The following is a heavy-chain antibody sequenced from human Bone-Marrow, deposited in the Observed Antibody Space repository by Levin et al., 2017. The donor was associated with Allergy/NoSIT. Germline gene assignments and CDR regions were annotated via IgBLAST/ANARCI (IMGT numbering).Heavy chain of an antibody. CDR1: GFTFSDFY. V-gene: IGHV3-11*01. Sequence: HGESLKISCAASGFTFSDFYMSWIRQAPGKGLEWVSYIRGSDSDVYYADSVRGRFTISRDNSKNSVYLQMNRLRAEDTAVYYCARDPPFWNGYLYYYYYGMDVWGQGTTVTVSS. CDR2: IRGSDSDV. D-gene: IGHD3-3*01. J-gene: IGHJ6*02. CDR3: ARDPPFWNGYLYYYYYGMDV.